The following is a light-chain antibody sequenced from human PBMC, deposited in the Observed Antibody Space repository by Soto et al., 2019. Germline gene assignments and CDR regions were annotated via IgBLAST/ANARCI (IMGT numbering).Light chain of an antibody. CDR3: TSYTTSSTVI. V-gene: IGLV2-14*01. J-gene: IGLJ2*01. Sequence: ALTQPASVSGSPGQSITISCTGTSSDVGGYNFVSWYQQRPGKAPQLMIYDVDDRPSGVSNRFSGSRSGNTASLTISGLQAEDEADYYCTSYTTSSTVIFGGGTKVTVL. CDR2: DVD. CDR1: SSDVGGYNF.